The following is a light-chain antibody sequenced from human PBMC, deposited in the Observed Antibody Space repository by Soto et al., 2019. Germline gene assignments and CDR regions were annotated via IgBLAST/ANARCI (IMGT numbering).Light chain of an antibody. J-gene: IGKJ1*01. V-gene: IGKV3-20*01. CDR3: QQYGSSPKT. CDR1: QSAYNNF. CDR2: DTS. Sequence: EIVLTQSPGTLSLSPGERATLSCRASQSAYNNFLAWYQQKPGQAPRLLIYDTSIRSTGIPDRFSGSGSGTDFTLTISRLEPEDFAVYHCQQYGSSPKTFGQGTKVEIK.